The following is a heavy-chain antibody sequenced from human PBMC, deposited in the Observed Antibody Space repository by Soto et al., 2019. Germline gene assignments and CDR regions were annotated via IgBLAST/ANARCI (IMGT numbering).Heavy chain of an antibody. CDR1: GDTFSSYA. Sequence: VKVYCKASGDTFSSYASTWGPQAPEQRLEWMGGIIPIFDTANYAQKFQGRVTITADESTSTAYMELSSLRSEDTAVYYCARDYDILTGYPHGPWDYWGQGTLITSPQ. CDR2: IIPIFDTA. CDR3: ARDYDILTGYPHGPWDY. V-gene: IGHV1-69*13. D-gene: IGHD3-9*01. J-gene: IGHJ4*02.